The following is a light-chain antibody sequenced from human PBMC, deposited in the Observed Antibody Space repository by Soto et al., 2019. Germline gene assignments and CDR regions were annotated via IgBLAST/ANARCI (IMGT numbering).Light chain of an antibody. Sequence: EMVLMQSPGTLSLSPGERATLSCRASQTPRRTNITWYQQKPGQAPRVLIYGASTRATGIPDRFSGSGSGTDFSLTISRLEPEDFAVYYCHQYDNAPQTYGQGTKVDIK. CDR2: GAS. CDR3: HQYDNAPQT. J-gene: IGKJ2*01. V-gene: IGKV3-20*01. CDR1: QTPRRTN.